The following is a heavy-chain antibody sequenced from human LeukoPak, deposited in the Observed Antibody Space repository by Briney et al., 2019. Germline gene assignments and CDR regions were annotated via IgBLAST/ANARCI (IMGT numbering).Heavy chain of an antibody. CDR2: INSDGSST. V-gene: IGHV3-74*01. Sequence: PGGSLRLSCAASGFTFSSYWMHWVRQAPGKGLVWVSRINSDGSSTSYADSVKGRFTISRDNAKNTLYLQMNSLRAEDTAVYYCARLNSGSYYHPFDYWGQGTLVTVSS. CDR1: GFTFSSYW. D-gene: IGHD1-26*01. CDR3: ARLNSGSYYHPFDY. J-gene: IGHJ4*02.